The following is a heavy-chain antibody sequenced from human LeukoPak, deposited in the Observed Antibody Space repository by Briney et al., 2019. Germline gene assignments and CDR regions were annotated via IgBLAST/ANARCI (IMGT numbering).Heavy chain of an antibody. CDR3: AKGHYTDV. Sequence: GRSLRLSCAASGFTFSSPGMHWVRQAPGRGLEWVAVISYDGSHKYYVDSVKGRFTISRDNSKNTLYLQMNSLRAEDTAVYYCAKGHYTDVWGKGTTVTVSS. CDR2: ISYDGSHK. CDR1: GFTFSSPG. V-gene: IGHV3-30*18. J-gene: IGHJ6*03.